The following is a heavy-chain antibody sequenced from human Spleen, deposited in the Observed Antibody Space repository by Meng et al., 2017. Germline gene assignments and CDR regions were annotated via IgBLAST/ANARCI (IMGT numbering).Heavy chain of an antibody. J-gene: IGHJ3*02. CDR3: ARDPPKVVAVAGIVNAFDI. CDR1: GFTFSSYG. Sequence: GGSLRLSCAASGFTFSSYGMHWVRQAPGKGLEWVAVIWYDGSNKYYADSVKGRFTISRDNSKNTLYLQMNSLRAEDTAVYYCARDPPKVVAVAGIVNAFDIWGQGTMVTVSS. D-gene: IGHD6-19*01. CDR2: IWYDGSNK. V-gene: IGHV3-33*01.